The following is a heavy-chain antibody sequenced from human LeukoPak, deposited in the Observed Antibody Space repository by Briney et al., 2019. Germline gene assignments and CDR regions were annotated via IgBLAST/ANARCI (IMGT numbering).Heavy chain of an antibody. D-gene: IGHD4-11*01. CDR1: GFTVSSNY. CDR2: INHSGST. J-gene: IGHJ6*03. V-gene: IGHV4-34*01. Sequence: GSLRLSCAASGFTVSSNYMSWVRQAPGKGLEWIGEINHSGSTNYNPSLKSRVTISVDTSKNQFSLKLSSVTAADTAVYYCARGHSIEPYYYYYYMDVWGKGTTVTVSS. CDR3: ARGHSIEPYYYYYYMDV.